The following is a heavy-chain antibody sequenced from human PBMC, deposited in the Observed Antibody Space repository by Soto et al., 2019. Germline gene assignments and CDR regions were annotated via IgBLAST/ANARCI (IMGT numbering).Heavy chain of an antibody. CDR3: ASGRSAQYFDS. CDR2: ISPTFGTA. J-gene: IGHJ4*02. Sequence: RASVKVSCKASGGTFSRHAIAWVRQAPGQGLEWMGGISPTFGTATYAPKFQGRVAISADRSSNTAYMELSSLRSRDTAVYYCASGRSAQYFDSWGQGTVVTVSS. V-gene: IGHV1-69*06. D-gene: IGHD1-26*01. CDR1: GGTFSRHA.